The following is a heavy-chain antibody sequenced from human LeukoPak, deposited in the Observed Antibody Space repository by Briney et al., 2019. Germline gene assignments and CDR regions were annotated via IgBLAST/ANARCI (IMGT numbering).Heavy chain of an antibody. D-gene: IGHD5-18*01. CDR2: ISYDGSNK. Sequence: QPGGSLRLSCAASGFTFSSYGMHWVRQAPGKGLEWVAVISYDGSNKYYADSVKGRFTISRDNSKNTLYLQMNSLRADDTAVYYCARLIYTYDSYFFDYWGQGTLVTVSS. V-gene: IGHV3-30*03. CDR1: GFTFSSYG. J-gene: IGHJ4*02. CDR3: ARLIYTYDSYFFDY.